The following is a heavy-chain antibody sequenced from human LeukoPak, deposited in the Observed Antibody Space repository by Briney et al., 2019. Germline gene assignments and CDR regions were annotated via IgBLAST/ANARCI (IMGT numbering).Heavy chain of an antibody. CDR2: IYTSGST. Sequence: SETLSLTCTVSGGSISSYYWSWTRQPPGKGLEWIGYIYTSGSTTYNPSLKSRVTISVDTSKNQFSLKLSSVTAADTAVYYCAKTSQTGTLDYWGQGTLVTVSS. V-gene: IGHV4-4*09. CDR3: AKTSQTGTLDY. CDR1: GGSISSYY. D-gene: IGHD1-7*01. J-gene: IGHJ4*02.